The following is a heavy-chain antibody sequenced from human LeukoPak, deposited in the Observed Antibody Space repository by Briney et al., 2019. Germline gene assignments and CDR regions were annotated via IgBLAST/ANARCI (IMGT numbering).Heavy chain of an antibody. J-gene: IGHJ4*02. Sequence: GRSLRLSCAASGFTFSSYGMHWVRQAPGKGLEWVAVIWYDGSNKYYADSVKGRFTISRDNSKNTLYLQMNSLRAEDTAVYYCAKAMVRGFTSISAFDYWGQGTLVTVSS. CDR3: AKAMVRGFTSISAFDY. CDR1: GFTFSSYG. V-gene: IGHV3-33*06. D-gene: IGHD3-10*01. CDR2: IWYDGSNK.